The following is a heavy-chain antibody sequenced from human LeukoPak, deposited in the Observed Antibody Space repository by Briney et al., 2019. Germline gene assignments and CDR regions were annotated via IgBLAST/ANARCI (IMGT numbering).Heavy chain of an antibody. CDR2: IIPILGTA. V-gene: IGHV1-69*10. CDR3: ARDHPPHYYDSSGYYYDY. J-gene: IGHJ4*02. Sequence: ASVKVSCKASGGTFGSYAISWVRQAPGQGLEWMGGIIPILGTANYAQKFQGRVTITADKSTSTAYMELSSLRSEDTAVYYCARDHPPHYYDSSGYYYDYWGQGTLVTVSS. CDR1: GGTFGSYA. D-gene: IGHD3-22*01.